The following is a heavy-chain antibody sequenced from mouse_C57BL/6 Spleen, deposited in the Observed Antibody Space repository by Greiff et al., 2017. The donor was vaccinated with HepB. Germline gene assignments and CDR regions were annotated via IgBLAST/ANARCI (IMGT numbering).Heavy chain of an antibody. Sequence: QVQLQQSGAELVRPGASVTLSCKASGYTFTDYEMHWVKQTPVHGLEWIGAIDPETGGTAYNQKFKGKAILTADKPSSTAYMELRSLTSEDSAVYYCTRAVVAPYYYFDYWGQGTTLTVSS. D-gene: IGHD1-1*01. V-gene: IGHV1-15*01. J-gene: IGHJ2*01. CDR1: GYTFTDYE. CDR2: IDPETGGT. CDR3: TRAVVAPYYYFDY.